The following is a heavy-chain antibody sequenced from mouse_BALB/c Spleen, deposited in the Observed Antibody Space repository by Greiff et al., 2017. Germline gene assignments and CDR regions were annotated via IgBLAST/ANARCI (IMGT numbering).Heavy chain of an antibody. V-gene: IGHV1-18*01. J-gene: IGHJ3*01. CDR1: GYTFTDYN. CDR3: ARGTTAPAWFAY. CDR2: INPNNGGT. D-gene: IGHD1-2*01. Sequence: EVQGVESGPELVKPGASVKIPCKASGYTFTDYNMDWVKQSHGKSLEWIGDINPNNGGTIYNQKFKGKATLTVDKSSSTAYMELRSLTSEDTAVYYCARGTTAPAWFAYWGQGTLVTVSA.